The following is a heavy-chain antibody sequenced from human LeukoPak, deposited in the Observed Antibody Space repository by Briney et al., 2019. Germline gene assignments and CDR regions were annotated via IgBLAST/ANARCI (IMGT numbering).Heavy chain of an antibody. CDR2: INPNSGGT. Sequence: ASVKVSCKASGYTFTGYYMHWVRQAPGQGLEWMGWINPNSGGTNHAQKFQGRVTMTRDTSISTAYMELSRLRSDDTAVYYCARDRPLDADDYYGFYYYDYWGQGTLVTVSS. CDR3: ARDRPLDADDYYGFYYYDY. J-gene: IGHJ4*02. V-gene: IGHV1-2*02. CDR1: GYTFTGYY. D-gene: IGHD3-10*01.